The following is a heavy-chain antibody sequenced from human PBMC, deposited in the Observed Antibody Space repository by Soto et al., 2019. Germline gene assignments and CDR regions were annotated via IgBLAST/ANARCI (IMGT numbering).Heavy chain of an antibody. J-gene: IGHJ4*02. Sequence: QITLKESGPTLVKPTQTLTLTCSFSGFSLSSSAVGVGWIRQPPGKAPEWLALIYWNDDKQYSPSLKSRFTITQDTSKNQVVLTMTNMDPVDTARYHCAHGSGWLFDYWGQGILVTVSS. CDR3: AHGSGWLFDY. V-gene: IGHV2-5*01. D-gene: IGHD6-19*01. CDR2: IYWNDDK. CDR1: GFSLSSSAVG.